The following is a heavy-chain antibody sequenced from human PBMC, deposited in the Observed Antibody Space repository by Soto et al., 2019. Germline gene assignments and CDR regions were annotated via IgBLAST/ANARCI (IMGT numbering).Heavy chain of an antibody. CDR1: GFTISNYE. D-gene: IGHD4-4*01. CDR2: IGTSGRTI. V-gene: IGHV3-48*03. Sequence: EVQLVESGGGLVQAGGSLRLFCAVSGFTISNYEMNWVRQAPGKGLEWVSYIGTSGRTIYYADSVRGRFTISRDNAKNSLYLQMNSLRAEDTAVYYCARDPAIYSGKFDYGLDVWGQGTTVTVSS. J-gene: IGHJ6*02. CDR3: ARDPAIYSGKFDYGLDV.